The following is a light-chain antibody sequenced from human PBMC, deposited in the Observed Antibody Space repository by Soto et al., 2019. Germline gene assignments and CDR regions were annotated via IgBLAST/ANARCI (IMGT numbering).Light chain of an antibody. J-gene: IGKJ2*01. Sequence: DIQMTQSPSTLSASVGDRVTITCRASQSISSWLAWDQQKPGKAPKLLIYDASSLESGVPSRFSGSGSGTDFTLTISSLQPDDFATYYCQQYNSYSTFGQGTKLEIK. CDR1: QSISSW. V-gene: IGKV1-5*01. CDR3: QQYNSYST. CDR2: DAS.